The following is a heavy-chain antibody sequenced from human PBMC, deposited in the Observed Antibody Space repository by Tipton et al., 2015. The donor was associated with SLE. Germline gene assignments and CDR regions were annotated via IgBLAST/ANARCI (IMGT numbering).Heavy chain of an antibody. J-gene: IGHJ3*02. D-gene: IGHD2-15*01. Sequence: LRLSCTVSGGSISSYYWSWIRQPPGKGLEWIGYIYYSGSTNYSGSTNYNPSLKGRVTISLDTSKSQFSLKLSSVTAADTAVYYCARGKDIVVARDAFDIWGQGTMVTVSS. CDR1: GGSISSYY. V-gene: IGHV4-59*01. CDR2: IYYSGSTNYSGST. CDR3: ARGKDIVVARDAFDI.